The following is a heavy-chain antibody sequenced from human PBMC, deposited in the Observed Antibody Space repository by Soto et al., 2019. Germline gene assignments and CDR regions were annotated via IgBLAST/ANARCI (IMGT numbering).Heavy chain of an antibody. CDR1: GYTFTGYY. CDR2: INPNSGGT. J-gene: IGHJ6*02. D-gene: IGHD3-3*01. CDR3: ARDFWSGYYTTYYYYYGMDV. V-gene: IGHV1-2*02. Sequence: ASVKVSCKASGYTFTGYYMHWVRQAPGQGLEWMGWINPNSGGTNYAQKFQGRVTMTRDTSISTAYMELSRLRSDDTAVYYCARDFWSGYYTTYYYYYGMDVWGQGTTVTVSS.